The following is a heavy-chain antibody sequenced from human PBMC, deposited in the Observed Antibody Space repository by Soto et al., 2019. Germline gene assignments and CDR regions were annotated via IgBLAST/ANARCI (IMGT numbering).Heavy chain of an antibody. CDR2: VSFDGTTK. CDR3: ARDPLYCSSTSCRMNGLHV. CDR1: GFNLSTYA. J-gene: IGHJ6*02. D-gene: IGHD2-2*01. Sequence: PGGSLRLSCAASGFNLSTYAMHWVRQAPGKGLEWVSFVSFDGTTKFYADSVKGRFTISRDTSKNMLFLQMNSLRGDDTAVYYCARDPLYCSSTSCRMNGLHVWGRGTTVTVSS. V-gene: IGHV3-30*01.